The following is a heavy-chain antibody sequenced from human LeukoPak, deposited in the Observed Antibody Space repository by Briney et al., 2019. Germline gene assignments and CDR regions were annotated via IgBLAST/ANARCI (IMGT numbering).Heavy chain of an antibody. Sequence: PGGSLRVSCAASGFTFSSYAMSWVRQAPGKGLEWVSAISGSGGSTYYADSVKGRFTISRDNSKNTLYLQMNSLRAEDTAVYYCASSGSPSPRYMDVWGKGTTVTVSS. CDR2: ISGSGGST. D-gene: IGHD3-10*01. CDR1: GFTFSSYA. CDR3: ASSGSPSPRYMDV. J-gene: IGHJ6*03. V-gene: IGHV3-23*01.